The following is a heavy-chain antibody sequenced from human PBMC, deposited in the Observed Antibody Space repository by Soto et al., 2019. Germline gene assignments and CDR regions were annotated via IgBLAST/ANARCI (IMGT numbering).Heavy chain of an antibody. J-gene: IGHJ2*01. D-gene: IGHD1-26*01. CDR1: GFTFTTYW. CDR3: TRLPYSGRYSDWYFDL. Sequence: EVQLVESGGGLVQPGGSLRLSCAASGFTFTTYWMSWVRQAPGKGLEWVANIKKDGSEKYSVDFVESRFTISRDNAKNSLYLQMNSLRAEDTAVYYCTRLPYSGRYSDWYFDLWGRGTLVTVSS. CDR2: IKKDGSEK. V-gene: IGHV3-7*03.